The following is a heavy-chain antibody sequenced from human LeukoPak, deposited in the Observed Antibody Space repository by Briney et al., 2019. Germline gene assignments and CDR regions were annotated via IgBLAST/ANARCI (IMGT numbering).Heavy chain of an antibody. J-gene: IGHJ4*02. V-gene: IGHV4-59*01. Sequence: PSETLSLTCTVSGRSISSAYWSWVRHPPGEGLGWIGYIYYSGSTNYNTSLKSRVTISVDTSKNQFSLKLSSVTAADTAVYYCARARPHYGNFDYWGQGTLVTVSS. D-gene: IGHD3-10*01. CDR2: IYYSGST. CDR1: GRSISSAY. CDR3: ARARPHYGNFDY.